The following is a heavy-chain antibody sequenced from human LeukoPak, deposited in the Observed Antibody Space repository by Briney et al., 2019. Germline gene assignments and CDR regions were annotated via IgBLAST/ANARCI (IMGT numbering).Heavy chain of an antibody. Sequence: PSQTLSLTCTVPGGSISSGDYYWSWIRQPPGKGLEWIGYVYYSGSTYYNPSLKSRVTISVDTSKNQFSLKLSSVTAADTAVYYCARDGYNWNDLDYWGQGTLVTVSS. V-gene: IGHV4-30-4*08. J-gene: IGHJ4*02. CDR1: GGSISSGDYY. CDR2: VYYSGST. D-gene: IGHD1-20*01. CDR3: ARDGYNWNDLDY.